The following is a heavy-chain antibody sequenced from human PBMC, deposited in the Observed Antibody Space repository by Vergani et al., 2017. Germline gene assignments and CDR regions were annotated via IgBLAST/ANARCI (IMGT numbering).Heavy chain of an antibody. Sequence: QVQLVESGGGLVKPGGSLRLSCAASGFTFSDYYMSWIRQAPGKGLEWVSYISSSGSTIYYADSVKGRFTISRDNAKNSLYLQMNSLRGEATAVSYCSREVRIAARPGSAFDIWGQGTMVTVSS. CDR3: SREVRIAARPGSAFDI. CDR2: ISSSGSTI. J-gene: IGHJ3*02. CDR1: GFTFSDYY. V-gene: IGHV3-11*01. D-gene: IGHD6-6*01.